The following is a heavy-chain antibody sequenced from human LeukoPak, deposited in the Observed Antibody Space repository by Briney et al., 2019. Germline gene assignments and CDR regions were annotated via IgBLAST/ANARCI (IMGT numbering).Heavy chain of an antibody. CDR2: INPNSGGT. CDR1: GYTFTGYY. J-gene: IGHJ4*02. D-gene: IGHD5-12*01. Sequence: ASVKVSCKASGYTFTGYYMHWVRQAPGQGLEWMGWINPNSGGTNYAQKFQGRVTMTRDTSISTAYMELSRLRSDDTAVYYCARVKRTTIRHILFDYWGQGTLVTVSS. CDR3: ARVKRTTIRHILFDY. V-gene: IGHV1-2*02.